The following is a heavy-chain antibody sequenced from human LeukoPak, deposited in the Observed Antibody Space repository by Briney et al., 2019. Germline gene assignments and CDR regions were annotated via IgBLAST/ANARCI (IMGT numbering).Heavy chain of an antibody. V-gene: IGHV1-18*01. CDR2: IRGDNGNT. J-gene: IGHJ4*02. CDR3: ASGQWELHY. D-gene: IGHD1-26*01. Sequence: ASVKVSCKASEYTFTRYDINWVRQATGQGLEWGGWIRGDNGNTNYAQKFQGRVTMTTDTSTSTAYMELRSLSSDDTAVYYCASGQWELHYWGQGTLVTVSS. CDR1: EYTFTRYD.